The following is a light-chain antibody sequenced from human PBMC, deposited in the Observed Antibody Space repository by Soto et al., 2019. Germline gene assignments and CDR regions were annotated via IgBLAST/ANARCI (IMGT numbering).Light chain of an antibody. Sequence: QSALTQPASVSGSPGQSITISCTGTSSDIGTYNYVSWYQHHPGKAPKLMIFEVNNRPSGVSNRFSASKSGNTASLTISGLHAEDEADYYCTSFTTSNTWVFGGGTKVTVL. CDR3: TSFTTSNTWV. V-gene: IGLV2-14*01. J-gene: IGLJ3*02. CDR2: EVN. CDR1: SSDIGTYNY.